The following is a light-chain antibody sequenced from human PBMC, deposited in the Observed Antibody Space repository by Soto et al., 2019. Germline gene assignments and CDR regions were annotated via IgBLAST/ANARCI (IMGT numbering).Light chain of an antibody. V-gene: IGLV3-21*04. CDR2: YDS. CDR3: QVWDSSGDHYV. J-gene: IGLJ1*01. Sequence: SYELTQPPSVSVAPGKTARITCGGNNIGSKSVHWYQQKPGQAPVLVIYYDSDRPSGIPERFSGCNSGNTATLTISRVEAGDEADYYCQVWDSSGDHYVFGTGTKLTVL. CDR1: NIGSKS.